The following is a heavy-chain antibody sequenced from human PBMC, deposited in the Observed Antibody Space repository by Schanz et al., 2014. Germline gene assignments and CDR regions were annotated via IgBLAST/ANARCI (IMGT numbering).Heavy chain of an antibody. V-gene: IGHV1-18*01. CDR3: AKAEYDILTDSYSRLDP. Sequence: QVQLVQSGAEVKKPGASVRVSCKASGYTFTTYAMSWVRQAPGQGLEWMGWISVYTGNTKYGQKVQGRVTMTADTSTNTAYMELRSLRSGDTAVYYCAKAEYDILTDSYSRLDPWGQGTLVTVSS. CDR1: GYTFTTYA. CDR2: ISVYTGNT. D-gene: IGHD3-9*01. J-gene: IGHJ5*02.